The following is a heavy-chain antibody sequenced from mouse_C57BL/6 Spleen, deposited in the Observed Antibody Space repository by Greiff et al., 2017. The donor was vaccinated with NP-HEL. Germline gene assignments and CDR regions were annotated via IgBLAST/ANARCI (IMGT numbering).Heavy chain of an antibody. Sequence: VQLQQSGPELVKPGASVKISCKASGYSFTGYYMNWVKQSPEKSLEWIGEINPSTGGTTYNQKFKAKATLTVDKSSSTAYVQLKSLTSEDSAVYYCAYGTPRYFGGWGTGTTVTVSS. CDR1: GYSFTGYY. V-gene: IGHV1-42*01. J-gene: IGHJ1*03. D-gene: IGHD1-1*01. CDR2: INPSTGGT. CDR3: AYGTPRYFGG.